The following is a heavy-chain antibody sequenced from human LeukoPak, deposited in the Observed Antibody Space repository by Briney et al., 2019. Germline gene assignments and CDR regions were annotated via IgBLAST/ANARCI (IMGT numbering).Heavy chain of an antibody. J-gene: IGHJ4*02. CDR1: GYTFTSYG. D-gene: IGHD2-2*01. Sequence: GASVKVSCKASGYTFTSYGISWVRQAPGQGLEWMGWISAYNGNTNYAQKLQGRVTMTTDTSTSTAYMELRSLRSDDTAVYYCARDPLPYCSSTSCRDYFGYWGQGTLVTVSS. CDR2: ISAYNGNT. V-gene: IGHV1-18*04. CDR3: ARDPLPYCSSTSCRDYFGY.